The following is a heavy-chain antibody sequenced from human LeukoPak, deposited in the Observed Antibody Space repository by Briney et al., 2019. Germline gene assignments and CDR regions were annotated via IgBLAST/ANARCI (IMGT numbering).Heavy chain of an antibody. CDR2: IYHSGST. V-gene: IGHV4-38-2*02. CDR1: GYSISSGYY. J-gene: IGHJ4*02. Sequence: SETLSLTCTVSGYSISSGYYWGWIRQPPGKGLEWIGSIYHSGSTYYNPSLKSRVTISVDTSKNQFSLKLGSVTAADTAVYYCASRVAYDSSVDYWGQGTLVTVSS. CDR3: ASRVAYDSSVDY. D-gene: IGHD3-22*01.